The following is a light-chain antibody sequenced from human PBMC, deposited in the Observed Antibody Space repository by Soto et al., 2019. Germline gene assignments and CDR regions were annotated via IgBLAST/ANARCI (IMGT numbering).Light chain of an antibody. CDR2: LGS. CDR3: MQALQAWT. CDR1: QSLLHSNGYTF. V-gene: IGKV2-28*01. J-gene: IGKJ1*01. Sequence: DIVMTQSPLYLPVTPGEPASISCRSSQSLLHSNGYTFLDWYLQKPGQSPQLLIYLGSIRASWVPDRFSDKGSGTHFTLKISRVEAEDVGVYYCMQALQAWTFGQVTKVEIK.